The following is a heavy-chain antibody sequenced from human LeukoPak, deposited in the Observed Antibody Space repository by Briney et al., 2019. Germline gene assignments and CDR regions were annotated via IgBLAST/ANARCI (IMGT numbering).Heavy chain of an antibody. D-gene: IGHD3-22*01. V-gene: IGHV4-39*07. CDR2: IYYSGGT. Sequence: SGTLSLTCAASGGSISSSNYYGAWIRQPPGKGLEWIGSIYYSGGTYYNPSLKSRVTISVDTSKNQFSLKLSSVTAADTAVYYCARQGFYYDSSGGRYDYWGLGTLVTISS. J-gene: IGHJ4*02. CDR3: ARQGFYYDSSGGRYDY. CDR1: GGSISSSNYY.